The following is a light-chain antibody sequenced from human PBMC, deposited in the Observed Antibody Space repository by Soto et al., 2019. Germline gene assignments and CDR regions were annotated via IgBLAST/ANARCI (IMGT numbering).Light chain of an antibody. V-gene: IGKV3-11*01. CDR3: QQRNNWPPSIP. CDR1: QSVSNNY. Sequence: VWTQKPATLSLSPGERATLSCRASQSVSNNYLAWYQQKPGQAPRLLIYGASNRATGIPARFSGSGSGTDFTLTISSLEPEDFAVYYCQQRNNWPPSIPFGPRRLLAV. CDR2: GAS. J-gene: IGKJ5*01.